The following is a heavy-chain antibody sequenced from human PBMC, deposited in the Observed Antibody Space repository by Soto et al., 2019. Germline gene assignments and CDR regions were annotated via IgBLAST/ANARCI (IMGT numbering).Heavy chain of an antibody. D-gene: IGHD2-21*02. Sequence: EVQLLESGGGLVQPGGSLRLSCAASGFTFSSYAMSWVRQAPGKGLEWVSAISGSGGSTYYADSVKGRFTISRDNSKNTLYLQMNSLGAEDTAVYYCAKGILYCGGDCWGGAFDIWGQGTMVTVSS. CDR2: ISGSGGST. CDR3: AKGILYCGGDCWGGAFDI. J-gene: IGHJ3*02. V-gene: IGHV3-23*01. CDR1: GFTFSSYA.